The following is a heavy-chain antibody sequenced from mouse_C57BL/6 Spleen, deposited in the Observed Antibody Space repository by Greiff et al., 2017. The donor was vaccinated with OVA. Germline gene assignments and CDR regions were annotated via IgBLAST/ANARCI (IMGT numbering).Heavy chain of an antibody. CDR3: ARYTTVVATKGENYFDY. D-gene: IGHD1-1*01. J-gene: IGHJ2*01. V-gene: IGHV1-76*01. CDR1: GYTFTDYY. Sequence: QVQLQQSGAELVRPGASVKLSCKASGYTFTDYYINWVKQRPGQGLEWIARIYPGSGNTYYNEKFKGKATLTAEKSSSTAYMQLSSLTSEDSAVYSCARYTTVVATKGENYFDYWGQGTTLTVSS. CDR2: IYPGSGNT.